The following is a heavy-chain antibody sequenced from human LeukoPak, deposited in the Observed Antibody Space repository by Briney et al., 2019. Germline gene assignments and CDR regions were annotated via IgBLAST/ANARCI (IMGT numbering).Heavy chain of an antibody. CDR1: GFTFTTYA. J-gene: IGHJ3*02. Sequence: GGSLRLSCVASGFTFTTYAMMWVRQAPGKGLEWVSFIRVSDGARFYADSVKGRFTMSRDNPKNTLFLQMNSLRPEDTAVYYCAKEPRWEQLHSFDIWGQGTTVTVSS. CDR2: IRVSDGAR. V-gene: IGHV3-23*01. CDR3: AKEPRWEQLHSFDI. D-gene: IGHD1/OR15-1a*01.